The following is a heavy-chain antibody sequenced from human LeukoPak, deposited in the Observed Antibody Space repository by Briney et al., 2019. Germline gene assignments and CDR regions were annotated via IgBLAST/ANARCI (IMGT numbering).Heavy chain of an antibody. Sequence: SETLSLTCTVSGGSISSSSYYWGWIRQPPGKGLEWIGSIYYSGSTYYNPSLKSRVTISVDTSKNQFSLKLSSVTAADTAVYYCARWPVVAATPFDYWGQGTLVTVSS. CDR1: GGSISSSSYY. CDR2: IYYSGST. D-gene: IGHD2-15*01. V-gene: IGHV4-39*07. J-gene: IGHJ4*02. CDR3: ARWPVVAATPFDY.